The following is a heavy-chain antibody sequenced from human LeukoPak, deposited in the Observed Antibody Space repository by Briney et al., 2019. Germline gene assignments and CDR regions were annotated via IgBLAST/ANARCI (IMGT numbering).Heavy chain of an antibody. CDR2: IKQDGSEK. CDR3: ARASGSSWYLFEYYYYYMDV. V-gene: IGHV3-7*01. Sequence: PGGSLRLSCAASGFTFSSYWMSWVRQAPGKGLEWVANIKQDGSEKYYVDSVKGRFTISRDNAKNSLYLQMNSLRAEDTAVYYCARASGSSWYLFEYYYYYMDVWGKGTTVTVSS. J-gene: IGHJ6*03. CDR1: GFTFSSYW. D-gene: IGHD6-13*01.